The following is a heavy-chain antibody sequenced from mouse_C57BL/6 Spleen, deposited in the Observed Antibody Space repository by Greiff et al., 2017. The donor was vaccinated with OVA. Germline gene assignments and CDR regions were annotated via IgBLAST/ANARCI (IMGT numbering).Heavy chain of an antibody. CDR2: INPSTGGT. J-gene: IGHJ2*01. CDR1: GYSFTGYY. V-gene: IGHV1-42*01. Sequence: EVKLQESGPELVKPGASVKISCKASGYSFTGYYMNWVKQSPEKSLEWIGEINPSTGGTTYNQKFKAKATLTVDKSSSTAYMQLKSLTSEDSAVYYCARSSDYYGSSWDYWGQGTTLTVSS. CDR3: ARSSDYYGSSWDY. D-gene: IGHD1-1*01.